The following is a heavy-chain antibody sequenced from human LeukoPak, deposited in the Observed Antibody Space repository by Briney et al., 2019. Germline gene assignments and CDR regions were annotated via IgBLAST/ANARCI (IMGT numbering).Heavy chain of an antibody. CDR3: ASGGTGIVDGDAFDI. CDR2: IYTSGST. Sequence: PSETLSLTCTVSGGSISSYYWSWIRQPPGKGLEWIGYIYTSGSTNYNPSLKSRVTISVDTSKNQFSLKLSSVTAVDTAVYYCASGGTGIVDGDAFDIWGQGTMVTVSS. V-gene: IGHV4-4*09. CDR1: GGSISSYY. D-gene: IGHD3-16*01. J-gene: IGHJ3*02.